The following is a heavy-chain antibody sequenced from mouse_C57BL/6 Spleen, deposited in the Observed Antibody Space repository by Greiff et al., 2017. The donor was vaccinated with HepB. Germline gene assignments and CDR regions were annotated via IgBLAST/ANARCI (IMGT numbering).Heavy chain of an antibody. CDR1: GYTFTDYY. CDR3: ARSRDGDYFDY. V-gene: IGHV1-26*01. J-gene: IGHJ2*01. CDR2: INPNNGGT. D-gene: IGHD3-3*01. Sequence: EVKLQQSGPELVKPGASVKISCKASGYTFTDYYMNWVKQSHGKSLEWIGDINPNNGGTSYNQKFKGKATLTVDKSSSTAYMELRSLTSEDSAVYYCARSRDGDYFDYWGQGTTLTVSS.